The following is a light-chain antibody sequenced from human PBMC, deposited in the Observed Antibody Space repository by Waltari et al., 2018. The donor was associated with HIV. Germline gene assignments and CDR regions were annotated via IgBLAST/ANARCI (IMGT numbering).Light chain of an antibody. V-gene: IGLV2-11*01. Sequence: QSALTQPRSVSGSPGQSVTISCTGTSSDVGGYNYVSWYQQHPGNATTLMMYDDSTRTSGVPVLFAGSNSGNTASLTISGLQAEDEADYYCCSYAGSYTYVFGTGTKVTVL. J-gene: IGLJ1*01. CDR2: DDS. CDR1: SSDVGGYNY. CDR3: CSYAGSYTYV.